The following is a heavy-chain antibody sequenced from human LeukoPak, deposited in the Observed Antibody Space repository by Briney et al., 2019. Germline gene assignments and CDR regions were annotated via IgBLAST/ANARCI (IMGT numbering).Heavy chain of an antibody. D-gene: IGHD3-22*01. J-gene: IGHJ4*02. V-gene: IGHV3-53*01. CDR3: ARSYDNTGYYFRAVEY. Sequence: GGSLRLSCAASGFTVSSNYMSWVRQAPGKGLEWVSVIYSGGSTYYADSVKGRFTISRDNAKNSLFLQMNSLRAEDTAVYYRARSYDNTGYYFRAVEYWGQGTLVTVSS. CDR1: GFTVSSNY. CDR2: IYSGGST.